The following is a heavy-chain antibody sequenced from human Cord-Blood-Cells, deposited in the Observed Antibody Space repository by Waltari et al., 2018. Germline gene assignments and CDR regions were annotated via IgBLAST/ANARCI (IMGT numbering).Heavy chain of an antibody. D-gene: IGHD2-8*01. Sequence: EVQLVESGGGLVQPGGSLRLSCAAAGFTFSSYEMNWVRQAQGKGLEAVSYIGSSGSTIYDADSVRGRLTISRDNANESLYLQMNSLRAEDTAVYYCARVCYWGQGTLVTVSS. CDR3: ARVCY. CDR1: GFTFSSYE. CDR2: IGSSGSTI. V-gene: IGHV3-48*03. J-gene: IGHJ4*02.